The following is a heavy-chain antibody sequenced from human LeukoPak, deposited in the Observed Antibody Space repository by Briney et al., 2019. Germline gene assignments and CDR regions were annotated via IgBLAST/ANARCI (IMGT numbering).Heavy chain of an antibody. J-gene: IGHJ4*02. D-gene: IGHD2-15*01. CDR1: GYTFTSYD. Sequence: ASVKVSCXASGYTFTSYDINWVRQATGQGLACMGWMNPNSGNTGYAQKFQGRVTMTRNTSISTAYMELSSLRSEDTAVYYCARGRLGGSYLGTSFDYWGQGTLVTVSS. CDR3: ARGRLGGSYLGTSFDY. CDR2: MNPNSGNT. V-gene: IGHV1-8*01.